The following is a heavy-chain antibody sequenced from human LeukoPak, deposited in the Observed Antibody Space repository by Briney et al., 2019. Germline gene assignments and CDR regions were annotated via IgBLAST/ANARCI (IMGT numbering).Heavy chain of an antibody. D-gene: IGHD4/OR15-4a*01. J-gene: IGHJ4*02. Sequence: PGGSLRLSCAGSGFTFSNYGMTWVRQAPGKGLEWVSISGSGGDTYYADSVKGRFTISRDNSKNTLYLQMNSLRAEDTAVYYCAKARGATYGTYYFDYWGQGTLVTVSS. CDR3: AKARGATYGTYYFDY. CDR2: ISGSGGDT. CDR1: GFTFSNYG. V-gene: IGHV3-23*01.